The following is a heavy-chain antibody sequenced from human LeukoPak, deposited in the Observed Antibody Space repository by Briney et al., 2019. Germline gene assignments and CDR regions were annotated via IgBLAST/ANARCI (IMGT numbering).Heavy chain of an antibody. J-gene: IGHJ4*02. CDR1: GFTFSSYA. CDR3: AKGSYYDSSGSFYFDY. V-gene: IGHV3-23*01. D-gene: IGHD3-22*01. CDR2: ISGSGDNT. Sequence: GGSLRLSCAASGFTFSSYAMSWVRQAPGKGLEWVSGISGSGDNTYYADSVKGRFTISRGNSKNTLCVQVNSLGTEDTAAYYCAKGSYYDSSGSFYFDYWGQGTLVTVSS.